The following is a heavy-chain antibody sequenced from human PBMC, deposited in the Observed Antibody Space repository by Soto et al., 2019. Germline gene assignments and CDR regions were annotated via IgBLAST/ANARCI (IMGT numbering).Heavy chain of an antibody. CDR2: IIPIFGTA. CDR1: GGTFSSYA. J-gene: IGHJ5*02. CDR3: AGRFGWELLGGGFDP. V-gene: IGHV1-69*01. Sequence: QVQLVQSGAEVKKPGSSVKVSCKASGGTFSSYAISWVRQAPGQGLEWMGGIIPIFGTANYAQKFQGRVTITADESTSTAYMEVSGLRSEDRAVYFCAGRFGWELLGGGFDPWGQGTLVTVSS. D-gene: IGHD1-26*01.